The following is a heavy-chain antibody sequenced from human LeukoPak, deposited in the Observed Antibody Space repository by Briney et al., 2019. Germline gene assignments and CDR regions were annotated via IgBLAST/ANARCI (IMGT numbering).Heavy chain of an antibody. J-gene: IGHJ6*03. CDR2: ISYDGSIK. CDR3: ARDAPRYYYFYMDV. V-gene: IGHV3-30*04. Sequence: GGSLRLSRAASGYTFRIYVMQWVCQAPDKGRGRGAVISYDGSIKYYADSVKGRFTISRDNSKNTLHLQMNSLRAEDTAVYYCARDAPRYYYFYMDVWGKGTPVTASS. CDR1: GYTFRIYV.